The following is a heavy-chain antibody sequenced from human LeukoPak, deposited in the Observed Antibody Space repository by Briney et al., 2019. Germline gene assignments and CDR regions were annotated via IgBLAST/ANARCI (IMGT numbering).Heavy chain of an antibody. CDR2: IYPGDSDT. J-gene: IGHJ4*02. V-gene: IGHV5-51*01. CDR3: ARRAQYYYDSSGYDY. CDR1: GYSFNTYW. D-gene: IGHD3-22*01. Sequence: GESLKISCKGSGYSFNTYWIGWVRQMPGKGLEWVGIIYPGDSDTRYSPSFQGQVTISADKSISTAYLQWSSLKASDTAMYYCARRAQYYYDSSGYDYWGQGTLVTVSS.